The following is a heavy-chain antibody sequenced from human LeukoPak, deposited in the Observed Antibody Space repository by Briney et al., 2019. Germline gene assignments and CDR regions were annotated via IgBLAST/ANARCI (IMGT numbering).Heavy chain of an antibody. J-gene: IGHJ3*02. D-gene: IGHD2-8*02. V-gene: IGHV3-53*01. CDR1: GFTFSGYT. Sequence: GGSLSLSCAASGFTFSGYTMDWVRQAPGKGLEWVSVIYSGGPTYYADSVKGRFTISRDNSKNTVYLQMNSLRGEDTAVYFCARGWVVATGGFDMWGQGTMVTVSS. CDR2: IYSGGPT. CDR3: ARGWVVATGGFDM.